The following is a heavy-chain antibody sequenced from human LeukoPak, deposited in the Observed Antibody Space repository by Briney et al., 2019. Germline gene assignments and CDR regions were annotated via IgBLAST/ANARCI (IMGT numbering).Heavy chain of an antibody. Sequence: GGSLRLSCAASGFTFSSYWMNWARQAPGKGLEWVASISHNGNVNYYVDSVKGRFTISRDNSKNTLFLQMSSLRAEDTAVYYCASDSSGYYGVFDFWGQGTLVTVSS. J-gene: IGHJ4*02. CDR1: GFTFSSYW. CDR3: ASDSSGYYGVFDF. CDR2: ISHNGNVN. D-gene: IGHD3-22*01. V-gene: IGHV3-7*03.